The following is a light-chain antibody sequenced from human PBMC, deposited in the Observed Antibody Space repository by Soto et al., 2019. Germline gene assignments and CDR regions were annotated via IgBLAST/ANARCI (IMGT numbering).Light chain of an antibody. V-gene: IGLV1-40*01. CDR2: GNT. Sequence: QSVLTQPPSLSGAPGQRVTISCTGSSSNIGAGYDVHWYQQLPGTAPKLLIYGNTNRPSGVPDRFSGSKSGTSASLAITGLQAEDEADYYCQSYDSSLSEWVFGGGTKLTVL. J-gene: IGLJ2*01. CDR3: QSYDSSLSEWV. CDR1: SSNIGAGYD.